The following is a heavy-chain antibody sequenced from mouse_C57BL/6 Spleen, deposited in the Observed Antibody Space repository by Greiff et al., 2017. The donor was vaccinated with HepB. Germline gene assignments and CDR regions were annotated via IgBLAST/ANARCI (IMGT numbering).Heavy chain of an antibody. CDR1: GFSLTSYA. J-gene: IGHJ4*01. D-gene: IGHD1-1*01. V-gene: IGHV2-9-1*01. Sequence: ESGPGLVAPSQSLSITCTVSGFSLTSYAISWVRQPPGKGLEWLGVIWTGGGTKYNSALKSRLSISKDNSKSQVFLKMNSLQTDDTARYYCARNAGYGSSGAMDYWGQGTSVTVSS. CDR3: ARNAGYGSSGAMDY. CDR2: IWTGGGT.